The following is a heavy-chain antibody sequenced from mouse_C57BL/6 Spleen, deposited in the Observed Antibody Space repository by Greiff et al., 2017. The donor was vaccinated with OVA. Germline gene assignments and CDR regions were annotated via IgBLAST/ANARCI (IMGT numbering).Heavy chain of an antibody. CDR2: IWRGGST. J-gene: IGHJ4*01. Sequence: VQLQQSGPGLVQPSQSLSITCTVSGFSLTSYGVHWVRQSPGKGLEWLGVIWRGGSTDYNAAFMSRLSITKDNSKSQVFFKMNSLQADDTAIYYCAKNTGLRRVDYAMDYWGQGTSVTVSS. V-gene: IGHV2-5*01. CDR3: AKNTGLRRVDYAMDY. CDR1: GFSLTSYG. D-gene: IGHD2-4*01.